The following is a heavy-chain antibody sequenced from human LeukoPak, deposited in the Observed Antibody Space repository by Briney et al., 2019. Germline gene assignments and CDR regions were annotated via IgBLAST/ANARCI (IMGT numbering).Heavy chain of an antibody. CDR3: ARHVDSLIRGDSGYFQL. J-gene: IGHJ1*01. CDR2: ISHTRTH. CDR1: DDSITMYY. V-gene: IGHV4-39*01. D-gene: IGHD3-10*01. Sequence: SETLSLTCSVSDDSITMYYWTWIRQTPGKGLEYIGIISHTRTHYTNPSLRRRLTISLDTSKNQISLKLSSVTAADTSVYYCARHVDSLIRGDSGYFQLWGLGTQVTVSS.